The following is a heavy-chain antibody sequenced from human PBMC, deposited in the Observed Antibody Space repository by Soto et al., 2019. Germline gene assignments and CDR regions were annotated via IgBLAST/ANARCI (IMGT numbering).Heavy chain of an antibody. CDR2: IYPGASHT. Sequence: EWLGSSWDCSGYSFATYCVAWVLKMPGKGLEWMGIIYPGASHTIYSPSFQGQVTISADKSINTAYLQWSSLKAWDTAMYYCARRDYSDGHLAFGSWGRGTLVTVSS. J-gene: IGHJ4*02. CDR3: ARRDYSDGHLAFGS. V-gene: IGHV5-51*01. D-gene: IGHD3-22*01. CDR1: GYSFATYC.